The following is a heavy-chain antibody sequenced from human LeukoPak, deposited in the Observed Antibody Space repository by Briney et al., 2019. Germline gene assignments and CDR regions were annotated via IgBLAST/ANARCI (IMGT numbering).Heavy chain of an antibody. J-gene: IGHJ4*02. CDR3: ATTLTGTTGEPFDY. Sequence: NPSQTLSLTCTVSGGSISSGGYCGSWIRQPPGKGLEWIGYIYHSGSTYYNPSLKSRVTISVDRSKNQFSLKLSSVTAADTAVYYCATTLTGTTGEPFDYWGQGTLVTVSS. D-gene: IGHD1-7*01. CDR1: GGSISSGGYC. V-gene: IGHV4-30-2*01. CDR2: IYHSGST.